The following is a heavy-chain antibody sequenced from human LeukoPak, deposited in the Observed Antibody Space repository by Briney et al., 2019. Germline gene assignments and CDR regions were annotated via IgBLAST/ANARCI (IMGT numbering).Heavy chain of an antibody. V-gene: IGHV4-39*07. CDR2: ISSSGNT. CDR1: GGSTSGGNYY. CDR3: VKGTPFDY. Sequence: SETLSLTCIVSGGSTSGGNYYWGWIRRPPGKGLEWIGGISSSGNTYYNPSLKSRITISIDTSKNHFSLKLSSVTAADTAVYYCVKGTPFDYWGQGILVTVPS. J-gene: IGHJ4*02.